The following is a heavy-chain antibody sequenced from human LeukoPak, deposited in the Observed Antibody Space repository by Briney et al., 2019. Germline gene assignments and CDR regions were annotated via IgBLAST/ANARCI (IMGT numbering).Heavy chain of an antibody. CDR1: GGSISSYY. V-gene: IGHV4-59*01. CDR2: IYYSGST. J-gene: IGHJ4*02. D-gene: IGHD3-3*01. Sequence: KPSETLSLTCTVSGGSISSYYWSWIRQPPGKGLEWIGYIYYSGSTNYNPSLKSRVTISVGTSKNQFSLKLSSVTAADTAVYYCARSTDFWSGYYTTDFDYWGQGTLVTVSS. CDR3: ARSTDFWSGYYTTDFDY.